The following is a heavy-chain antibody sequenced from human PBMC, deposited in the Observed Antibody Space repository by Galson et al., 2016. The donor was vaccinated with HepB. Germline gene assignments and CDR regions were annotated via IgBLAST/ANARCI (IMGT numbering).Heavy chain of an antibody. CDR3: AREFTY. J-gene: IGHJ4*02. CDR1: GGTISSYDLY. CDR2: IYASGIA. Sequence: TLSLTCSFSGGTISSYDLYWSWIRQPAGKGLEWIGRIYASGIAHYNPSLKNRVSMSIDTSKDQVSLKLTSVTAADTAVYYCAREFTYWGPGTLVTVYS. V-gene: IGHV4-61*02.